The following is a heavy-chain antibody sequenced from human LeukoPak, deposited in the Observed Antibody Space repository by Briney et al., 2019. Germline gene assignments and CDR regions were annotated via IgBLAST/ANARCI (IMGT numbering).Heavy chain of an antibody. Sequence: PGGSLRLSCAAPGFTFSSYAMHWVRQAPGKGLEWVAVISYDGSNKYYADSVKGRFTISRDNSKNTLYLQMNSLRAEDTAVYYCAKDYETNFDYWGQGTLVTVSS. CDR1: GFTFSSYA. CDR2: ISYDGSNK. J-gene: IGHJ4*02. D-gene: IGHD3-16*01. CDR3: AKDYETNFDY. V-gene: IGHV3-30*04.